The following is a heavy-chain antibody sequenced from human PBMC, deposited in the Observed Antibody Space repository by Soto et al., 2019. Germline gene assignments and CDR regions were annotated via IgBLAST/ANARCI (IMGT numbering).Heavy chain of an antibody. J-gene: IGHJ4*02. CDR1: GYPFPGYN. Sequence: QVQLVQSGAEVKKPGASVKASCTAPGYPFPGYNINWGRQATGQGLEWMGWMNPNSGNTGYAQKFQGRVTMTRNTSISTAYMELSSLRSEDTAVYYCASGSQQWLVRDYWGQGTLVTVSS. V-gene: IGHV1-8*01. D-gene: IGHD6-19*01. CDR3: ASGSQQWLVRDY. CDR2: MNPNSGNT.